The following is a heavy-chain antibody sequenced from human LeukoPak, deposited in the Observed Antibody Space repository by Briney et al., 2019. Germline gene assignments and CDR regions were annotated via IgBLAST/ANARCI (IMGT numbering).Heavy chain of an antibody. V-gene: IGHV3-21*01. J-gene: IGHJ4*02. D-gene: IGHD1-1*01. Sequence: GGSLRLSCAAPGFTFSSYSMNWVRQAPGKGLEWVSSISSSSSYIYYADSVKGRFTISRDNAKNSLYLQMNSLRAEDTAVYYCARDPSSRTPTYFDYWGQGTLVTVSS. CDR2: ISSSSSYI. CDR1: GFTFSSYS. CDR3: ARDPSSRTPTYFDY.